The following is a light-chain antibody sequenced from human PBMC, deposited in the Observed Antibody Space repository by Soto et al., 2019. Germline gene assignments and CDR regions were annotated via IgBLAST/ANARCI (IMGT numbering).Light chain of an antibody. V-gene: IGKV1-39*01. CDR1: QTISRY. CDR2: ASS. Sequence: DIQLTQSPASLSASVGDGVTITCRASQTISRYLNWYQQKPGTAPKLLIYASSTLQSGVPARFSGRGSGTDFTLTISSLQPEDFAHYYCQQTYSILWTFGQGTRVEVK. J-gene: IGKJ1*01. CDR3: QQTYSILWT.